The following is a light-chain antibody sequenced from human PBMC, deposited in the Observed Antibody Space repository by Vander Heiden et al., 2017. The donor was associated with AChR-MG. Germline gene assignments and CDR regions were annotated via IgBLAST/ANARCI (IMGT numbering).Light chain of an antibody. CDR3: QQYGSSPQT. V-gene: IGKV3-20*01. CDR2: GAS. Sequence: DIVLTQSPGTLSLSPGDRATFSCRASESVSSSYLAWYQPKPGQAPRLLIYGASSRATDNPDRFSGSGSGTDFALPISRLEPEDFAVYYCQQYGSSPQTFGQGTKVEIK. CDR1: ESVSSSY. J-gene: IGKJ1*01.